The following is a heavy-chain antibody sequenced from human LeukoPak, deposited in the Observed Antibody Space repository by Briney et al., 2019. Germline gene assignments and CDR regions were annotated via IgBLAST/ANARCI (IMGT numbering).Heavy chain of an antibody. CDR1: GFTFSSYA. CDR2: ISYDGSNK. CDR3: ARDHVRSSSWRDAFDI. J-gene: IGHJ3*02. D-gene: IGHD6-13*01. V-gene: IGHV3-30-3*01. Sequence: GRSLRLSCAASGFTFSSYAMHWVRQAPGKGLEWAAVISYDGSNKYYADSVKGLFTISRDNPKNTLYLQMNSLRAEDRAVYSCARDHVRSSSWRDAFDIWGQGTMVTVSS.